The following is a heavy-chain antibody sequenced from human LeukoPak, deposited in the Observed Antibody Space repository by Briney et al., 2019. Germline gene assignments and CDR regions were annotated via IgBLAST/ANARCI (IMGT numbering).Heavy chain of an antibody. Sequence: GGPLRLSCAASGFTFSSYWMSWVRQAPGKGLEWVANIKQDGSEKYYVDSVKGRFTISRDNAKNSLYLQMNSLRAEDTAVYYCARGYSSSWYSRSRKQYFDYWGQGTLVTVSS. CDR1: GFTFSSYW. J-gene: IGHJ4*02. CDR2: IKQDGSEK. CDR3: ARGYSSSWYSRSRKQYFDY. V-gene: IGHV3-7*01. D-gene: IGHD6-13*01.